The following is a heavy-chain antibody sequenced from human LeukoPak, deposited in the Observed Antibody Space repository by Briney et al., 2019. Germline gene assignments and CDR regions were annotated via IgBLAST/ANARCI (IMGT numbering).Heavy chain of an antibody. CDR2: ISSSGTTI. V-gene: IGHV3-48*03. D-gene: IGHD4-23*01. J-gene: IGHJ4*02. CDR3: ARSLVAAGGNDH. CDR1: GFTFSRYE. Sequence: PGGSLRLSCAASGFTFSRYEMNWVRQAPGKGLEWVSYISSSGTTIYYADSVKGRFTISRDNAKNSLYLQMNTLRAEDTAVYYCARSLVAAGGNDHWGQGTLVTVSS.